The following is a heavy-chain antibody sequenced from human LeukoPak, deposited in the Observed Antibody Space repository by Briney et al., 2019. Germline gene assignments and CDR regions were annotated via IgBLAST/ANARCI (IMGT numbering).Heavy chain of an antibody. D-gene: IGHD3-22*01. CDR1: GGSISSGGYY. Sequence: SETLSLTCTVSGGSISSGGYYWSWIRQHPGEGLEWIGYIYYSGSTYYNPSLKSRVTISVDTSKNQFSLKLSSVTAADTAVYYCARKARDDSSGYYPFDYWGQGTLVTVSS. J-gene: IGHJ4*02. CDR3: ARKARDDSSGYYPFDY. V-gene: IGHV4-31*03. CDR2: IYYSGST.